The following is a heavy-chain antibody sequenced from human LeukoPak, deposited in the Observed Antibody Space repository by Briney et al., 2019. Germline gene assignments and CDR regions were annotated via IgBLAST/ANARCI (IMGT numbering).Heavy chain of an antibody. Sequence: SETLSLTCTVSGASISSGSYYWGWIRQPPGRGLDWIGSIYHSGSTFYSPSLMSRVTMSVDTSKNQFSLTLSSVTAADTAVYYCARLGYCSSTSCFKFDPWGQGTLVTVSS. CDR3: ARLGYCSSTSCFKFDP. J-gene: IGHJ5*02. CDR2: IYHSGST. V-gene: IGHV4-39*07. CDR1: GASISSGSYY. D-gene: IGHD2-2*01.